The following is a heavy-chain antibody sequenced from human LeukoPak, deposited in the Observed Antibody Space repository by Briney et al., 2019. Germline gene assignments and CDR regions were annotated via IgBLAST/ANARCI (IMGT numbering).Heavy chain of an antibody. J-gene: IGHJ4*02. V-gene: IGHV4-4*07. CDR3: ARTYYDILTGYYLFDY. D-gene: IGHD3-9*01. Sequence: SETLSLTCTVSGGSISSYYWSWIRQPAGKGLEWIGRIYTSGSTNYNPSLKSRVTMSVDTSKNQFSLKLSSLTAADTAVYYCARTYYDILTGYYLFDYWGQGTLVTVSS. CDR1: GGSISSYY. CDR2: IYTSGST.